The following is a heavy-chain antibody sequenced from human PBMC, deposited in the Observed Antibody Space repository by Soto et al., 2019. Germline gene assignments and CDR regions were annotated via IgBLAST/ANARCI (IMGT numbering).Heavy chain of an antibody. J-gene: IGHJ6*03. CDR2: ISGSGGST. Sequence: PGGSLRLSCAASGFTFSSYAMSWVRQAPGKGLEWVSAISGSGGSTYYANSVKGRFTISRDNSKNTLYLQMGSLRAEDMAVYYCASGRTYYYYYMDVWGKGTTVTVSS. V-gene: IGHV3-64*01. D-gene: IGHD2-15*01. CDR3: ASGRTYYYYYMDV. CDR1: GFTFSSYA.